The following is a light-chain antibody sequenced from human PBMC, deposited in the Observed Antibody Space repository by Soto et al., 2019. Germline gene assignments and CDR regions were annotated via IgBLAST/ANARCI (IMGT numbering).Light chain of an antibody. CDR1: SSDVGGYNY. V-gene: IGLV2-14*01. J-gene: IGLJ2*01. CDR3: SSYTSTSSPLV. Sequence: QSALTQPASVSGSPGQSISISCTATSSDVGGYNYVSWYQHHPGKGPKLMIYEVSNRPSGVSNRFSGSKSGNTASLTISGLQAEDEDDYYCSSYTSTSSPLVFGGGTKVTVL. CDR2: EVS.